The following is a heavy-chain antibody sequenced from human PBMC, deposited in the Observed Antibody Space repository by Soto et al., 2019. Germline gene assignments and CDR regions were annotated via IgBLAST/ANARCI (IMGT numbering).Heavy chain of an antibody. CDR1: GYTFTSYG. V-gene: IGHV1-18*01. CDR3: AREVATTKAFNDYYYGMDV. J-gene: IGHJ6*02. CDR2: ISAYNGNT. Sequence: GASVKVSCKASGYTFTSYGISWVRQAPGQGLEWMGWISAYNGNTNYAQKLQGRVTMTTDTSTSTAYMELRSLRSDDTAVYYCAREVATTKAFNDYYYGMDVWGQGTTVTVSS. D-gene: IGHD5-12*01.